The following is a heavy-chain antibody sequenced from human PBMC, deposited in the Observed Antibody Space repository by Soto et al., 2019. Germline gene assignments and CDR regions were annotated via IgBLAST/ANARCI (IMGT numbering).Heavy chain of an antibody. D-gene: IGHD3-22*01. CDR2: ISGSGGIT. J-gene: IGHJ4*02. Sequence: GGSLRLSCAASGFTFGGFYMGWIRQAPGRGLEWVSFISGSGGITYLADSVKGRFAISRDNTKNSLYLQMNSLRAEDTAVYYCGRDTYYDGSGYHSGGVDFWGQGTPVTVSS. CDR1: GFTFGGFY. CDR3: GRDTYYDGSGYHSGGVDF. V-gene: IGHV3-11*01.